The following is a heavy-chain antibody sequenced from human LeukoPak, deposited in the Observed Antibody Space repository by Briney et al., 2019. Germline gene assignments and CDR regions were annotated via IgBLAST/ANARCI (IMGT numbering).Heavy chain of an antibody. D-gene: IGHD3-10*01. Sequence: PGGSLRLSCAASGFTFSSYDMHWVRQATGKGLEGVSAIGTAGDTYYPGSVKGRFTISRENAKNSLYLQMNSLRAGDTAVYYCARAPYGSGSLDYWGQGTLVTVSS. J-gene: IGHJ4*02. V-gene: IGHV3-13*01. CDR1: GFTFSSYD. CDR3: ARAPYGSGSLDY. CDR2: IGTAGDT.